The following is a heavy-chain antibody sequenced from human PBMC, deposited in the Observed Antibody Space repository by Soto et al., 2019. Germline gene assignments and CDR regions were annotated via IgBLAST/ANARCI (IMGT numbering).Heavy chain of an antibody. CDR3: ARVRARMVRGNDAFDI. CDR1: GFTFSDYY. J-gene: IGHJ3*02. Sequence: QVQLVESGGGLVKPGGSLRLSCAASGFTFSDYYMSWIRQAPGKGLEWVSYISSSSSYTNYADSGKGRFTISRDNAKNSLYLQMNSLRAEDTAVYYCARVRARMVRGNDAFDIWGQGTMVTVSS. V-gene: IGHV3-11*05. D-gene: IGHD3-10*01. CDR2: ISSSSSYT.